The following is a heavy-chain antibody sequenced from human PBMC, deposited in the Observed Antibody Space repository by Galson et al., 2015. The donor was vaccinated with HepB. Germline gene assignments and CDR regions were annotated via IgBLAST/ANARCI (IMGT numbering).Heavy chain of an antibody. D-gene: IGHD6-19*01. CDR2: TYYRSKWYN. CDR3: ARETRTLNSSGWWLGVFIDY. Sequence: AISGDSVSSNSAAWNWIRQSPSRGLEWLGRTYYRSKWYNDYAVSVKSRITINPDTSKNQFSLQLNSVTPEDTAVYYCARETRTLNSSGWWLGVFIDYWGQGTLVTVSS. J-gene: IGHJ4*02. V-gene: IGHV6-1*01. CDR1: GDSVSSNSAA.